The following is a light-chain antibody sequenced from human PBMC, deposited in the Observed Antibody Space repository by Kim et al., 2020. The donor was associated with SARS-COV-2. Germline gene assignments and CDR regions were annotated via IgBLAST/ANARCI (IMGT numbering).Light chain of an antibody. CDR2: GAS. J-gene: IGKJ2*01. CDR1: QSVSSN. CDR3: QQYNNWPPYT. Sequence: VSPGERATLAGRASQSVSSNLAWYQQKPGQAPRLLIYGASTRATGIPARFSGSGSGTEFTLTISSRQSEDFAVYYCQQYNNWPPYTFGQGTKLEI. V-gene: IGKV3-15*01.